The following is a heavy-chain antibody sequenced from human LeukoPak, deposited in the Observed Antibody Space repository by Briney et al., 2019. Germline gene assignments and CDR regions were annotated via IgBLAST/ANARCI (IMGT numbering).Heavy chain of an antibody. CDR2: INPNSGGT. CDR1: GYTFTSYD. Sequence: ASVKVSCKASGYTFTSYDINWVRQAPGQGLEWMGWINPNSGGTNYAQKLQGRVTMTTDTSTSTAYMELRSLRSDDAAVYYCARSRYDYVWGSYRANYYYMDVWGKGTTVTISS. CDR3: ARSRYDYVWGSYRANYYYMDV. D-gene: IGHD3-16*02. V-gene: IGHV1-18*01. J-gene: IGHJ6*03.